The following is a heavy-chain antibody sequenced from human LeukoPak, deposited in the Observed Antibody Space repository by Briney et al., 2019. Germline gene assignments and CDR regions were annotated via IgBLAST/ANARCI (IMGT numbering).Heavy chain of an antibody. J-gene: IGHJ5*02. CDR2: IYSSGTT. V-gene: IGHV4-4*07. CDR3: ARDLGTQGFDP. Sequence: KPSETLSLTCTVSGDSISSHYWSWIRQGAGKGREWIGRIYSSGTTNYNPSLKSRVTMSQDTPKDQFSLNLSSVTAADTAVYYCARDLGTQGFDPWGQGTLVTVSS. D-gene: IGHD1-7*01. CDR1: GDSISSHY.